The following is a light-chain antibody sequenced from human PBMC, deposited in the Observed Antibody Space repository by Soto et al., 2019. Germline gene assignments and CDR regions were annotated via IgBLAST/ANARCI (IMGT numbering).Light chain of an antibody. CDR3: QHTTDFT. CDR2: DVS. CDR1: PSKW. Sequence: DIQMTQSPSTLAASVGDTVTMSCRSPSKWLASYQKKQGKAPKLLIYDVSNLESGVPPRCSGSTSGAESTLTITGLQPDDLGTYYCQHTTDFTFGQGTRVEIK. V-gene: IGKV1-5*01. J-gene: IGKJ2*01.